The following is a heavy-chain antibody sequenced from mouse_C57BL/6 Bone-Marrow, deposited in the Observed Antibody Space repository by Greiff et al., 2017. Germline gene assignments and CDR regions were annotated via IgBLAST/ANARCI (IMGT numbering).Heavy chain of an antibody. D-gene: IGHD2-1*01. CDR3: ATHYGNSYWYFDV. Sequence: QVQLQQSGAELMKPGDSVKISCKATGYTFTGYWIEWVKQRPGPGLEWIGEIFPGSGSTNYNEKFKGKATFTADTSSNTAYMQLSSLTTEDSAIYYCATHYGNSYWYFDVWGTGTTVTVSS. V-gene: IGHV1-9*01. CDR1: GYTFTGYW. CDR2: IFPGSGST. J-gene: IGHJ1*03.